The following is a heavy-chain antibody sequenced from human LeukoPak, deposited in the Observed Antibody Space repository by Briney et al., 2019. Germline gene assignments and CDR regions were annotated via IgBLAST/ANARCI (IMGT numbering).Heavy chain of an antibody. D-gene: IGHD2-2*01. V-gene: IGHV1-69*05. Sequence: SVKVSCKASGGTFSSYAISWVRQAPGRGLEWMGGIIPIFGTANYAQKFQGRVTITTDESTSTAYMELSSLRSEDTAVYYCARPYCSSTSCYHSYAFDIWGQGTMVTVSS. J-gene: IGHJ3*02. CDR3: ARPYCSSTSCYHSYAFDI. CDR2: IIPIFGTA. CDR1: GGTFSSYA.